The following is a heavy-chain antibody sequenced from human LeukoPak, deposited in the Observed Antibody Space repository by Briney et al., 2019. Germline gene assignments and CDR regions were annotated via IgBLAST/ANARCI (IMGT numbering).Heavy chain of an antibody. CDR1: GAIFSSYA. D-gene: IGHD5-18*01. Sequence: ASVKVSCKASGAIFSSYAITRVRQAPGQGLEWMGGIIPMFGTPNYAQKFQGRVTITADESTNTAYMELSSLTYEDTAMYYCARDGDTAMVSFYDIWGQGTKVTVSS. J-gene: IGHJ3*02. CDR3: ARDGDTAMVSFYDI. CDR2: IIPMFGTP. V-gene: IGHV1-69*13.